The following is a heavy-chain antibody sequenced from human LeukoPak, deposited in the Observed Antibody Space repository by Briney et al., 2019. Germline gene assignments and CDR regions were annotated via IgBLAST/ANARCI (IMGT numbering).Heavy chain of an antibody. V-gene: IGHV3-33*01. CDR1: GFTFGDYG. CDR3: ARDRYGIRRDYFDY. D-gene: IGHD5-18*01. CDR2: IWYDGTNK. J-gene: IGHJ4*02. Sequence: GGSLRLSCAASGFTFGDYGMHWVRQAPGKGLEWVALIWYDGTNKYYVDSVKGRFTISRDNSKNTLYLQMNSLRADDTAVYYCARDRYGIRRDYFDYWGQGILVTVSS.